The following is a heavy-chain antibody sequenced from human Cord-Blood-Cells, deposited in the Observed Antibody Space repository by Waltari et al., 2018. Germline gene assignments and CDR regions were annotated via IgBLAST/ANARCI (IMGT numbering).Heavy chain of an antibody. D-gene: IGHD6-6*01. CDR2: IYYSGST. CDR1: GGSISSSSYY. CDR3: ASRIVARPSWFDP. Sequence: QLQLQESGPGLVKPSETLSLTCTVSGGSISSSSYYWGWIRQPPGKGLEWIGSIYYSGSTYYNPSLKSRVTISVDTSKNQFSLKLSSVTAADTAVYYCASRIVARPSWFDPWGQGTLVTVSS. V-gene: IGHV4-39*01. J-gene: IGHJ5*02.